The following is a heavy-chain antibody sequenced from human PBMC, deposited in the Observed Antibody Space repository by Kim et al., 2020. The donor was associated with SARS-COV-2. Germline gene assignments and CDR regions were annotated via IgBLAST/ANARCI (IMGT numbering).Heavy chain of an antibody. CDR2: TSSSGDST. CDR3: VVGGYIYGRLDP. V-gene: IGHV3-23*01. CDR1: GFTFTGFA. D-gene: IGHD5-18*01. Sequence: GGSLRLSCAASGFTFTGFAMSWVRQPPGKGLEWVASTSSSGDSTYYADSAKGRFTISRDNSRNTLFLQVNSLRPEDTAFYYCVVGGYIYGRLDPWGQGTL. J-gene: IGHJ5*02.